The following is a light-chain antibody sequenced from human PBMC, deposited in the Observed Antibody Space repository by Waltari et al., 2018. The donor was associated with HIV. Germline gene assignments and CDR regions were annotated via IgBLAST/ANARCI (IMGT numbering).Light chain of an antibody. CDR1: SSTIGAGYD. CDR2: GHN. CDR3: KSYDNSRGV. V-gene: IGLV1-40*01. Sequence: QSVLTQPPSVSGAPGQRVTISCTGSSSTIGAGYDVHCYQHLPGRAPQLLIPGHNNGPSGVYDRFSASKSGTSASLAIAGLQPEEEATYYCKSYDNSRGVFGGGTRVTVL. J-gene: IGLJ3*02.